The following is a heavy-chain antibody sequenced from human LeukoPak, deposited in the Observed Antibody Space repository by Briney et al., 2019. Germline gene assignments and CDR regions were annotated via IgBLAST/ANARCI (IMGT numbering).Heavy chain of an antibody. CDR1: GGTFSSYA. CDR3: ARVVGYLYYFDY. Sequence: SVKVSCKASGGTFSSYAISWVRQAPGQGLEWMGGIIPIFGTANYAQKFQGRVTITTDESTSTAYMELSSLRSEDTAVYYCARVVGYLYYFDYWGQGTLVTVSS. CDR2: IIPIFGTA. D-gene: IGHD3-22*01. V-gene: IGHV1-69*05. J-gene: IGHJ4*02.